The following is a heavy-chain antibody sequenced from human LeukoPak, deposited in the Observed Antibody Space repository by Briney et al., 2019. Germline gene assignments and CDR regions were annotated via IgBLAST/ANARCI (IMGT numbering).Heavy chain of an antibody. D-gene: IGHD5-12*01. V-gene: IGHV4-30-2*01. Sequence: SETLSLTCTVSGVPISSGGYYWSWIRQPPGKGLEWIGYIYHSGSTYYNPSLKSRVTISVDRSKNQFSLKLSSVTAADTAVYYCAREGLRFVAVDYWGQGTLVTVSS. J-gene: IGHJ4*02. CDR3: AREGLRFVAVDY. CDR1: GVPISSGGYY. CDR2: IYHSGST.